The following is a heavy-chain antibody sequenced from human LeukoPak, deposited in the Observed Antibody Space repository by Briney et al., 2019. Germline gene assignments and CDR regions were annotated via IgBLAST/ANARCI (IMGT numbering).Heavy chain of an antibody. CDR3: ARHSKQWPLGY. CDR1: GYSFTSYW. CDR2: INPGDSDT. J-gene: IGHJ4*02. Sequence: GESLQISCKGSGYSFTSYWIGWVRQLPGKGLEWMGIINPGDSDTRYSPSFQGQVTISADKSISTAYLQWSSLKASDTAMYYCARHSKQWPLGYWGQGTLVTVSS. D-gene: IGHD6-19*01. V-gene: IGHV5-51*01.